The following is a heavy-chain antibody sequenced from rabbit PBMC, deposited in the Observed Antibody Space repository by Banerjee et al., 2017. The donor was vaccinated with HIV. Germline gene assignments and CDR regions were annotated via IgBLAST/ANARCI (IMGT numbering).Heavy chain of an antibody. CDR3: ARGNGGYEHAWGL. CDR2: IHTGDRST. D-gene: IGHD1-1*01. V-gene: IGHV1S7*01. Sequence: QLKETGGGLVQPGGSLTLSCKASGFTISSTYHMSWVRQAPGKGLEWIGIIHTGDRSTQYASWVNGRFTISSDNAQNTVDLQLNRLTAADTATYLCARGNGGYEHAWGLWGPGTLVTVS. J-gene: IGHJ6*01. CDR1: GFTISSTYH.